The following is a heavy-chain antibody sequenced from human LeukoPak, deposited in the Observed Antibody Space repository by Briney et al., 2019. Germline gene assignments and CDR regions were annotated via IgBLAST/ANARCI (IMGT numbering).Heavy chain of an antibody. CDR2: INPNSGGT. V-gene: IGHV1-2*02. J-gene: IGHJ4*02. Sequence: ASVKVSCKASGYTFTGYYMHWVRQAPVQGLEWMGWINPNSGGTNYAQKFQGRVTMTRDTSISTAYMELSRLRSDDTAVYYCARDGIGSHGWVDYWGQGTLVTVSS. CDR3: ARDGIGSHGWVDY. D-gene: IGHD1-26*01. CDR1: GYTFTGYY.